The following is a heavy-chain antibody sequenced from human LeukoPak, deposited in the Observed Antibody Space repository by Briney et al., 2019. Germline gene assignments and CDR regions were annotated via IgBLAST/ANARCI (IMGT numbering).Heavy chain of an antibody. CDR2: ISYDGSNK. CDR3: AREIAAAGTWM. CDR1: GFTFSSYA. D-gene: IGHD6-13*01. Sequence: PGGSLRLSCAASGFTFSSYAMHWVRQAPGKGLEWVAVISYDGSNKYYADSVKGRFTISRDNSKNTLYLQMNSLRAEDTAVYYCAREIAAAGTWMGGQGTMVTVSS. V-gene: IGHV3-30-3*01. J-gene: IGHJ3*01.